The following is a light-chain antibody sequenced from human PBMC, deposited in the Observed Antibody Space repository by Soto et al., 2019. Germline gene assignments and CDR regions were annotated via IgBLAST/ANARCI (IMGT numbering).Light chain of an antibody. V-gene: IGLV1-47*01. J-gene: IGLJ1*01. Sequence: QAVVTQPPSASGTPGQRVTISCSGSSSNIGSNYVYWYQQLPGTAPKLLIYRNNQRPSGVPDRFSGSKSGTSASLAISGLRSADEADYYCAAWDDSLSGSYVFGTGTQLTVL. CDR3: AAWDDSLSGSYV. CDR2: RNN. CDR1: SSNIGSNY.